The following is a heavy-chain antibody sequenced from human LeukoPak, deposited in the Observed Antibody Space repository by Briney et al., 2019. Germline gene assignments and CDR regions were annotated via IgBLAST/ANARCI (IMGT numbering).Heavy chain of an antibody. CDR3: AKVIRGNYEGWILGWGSYYYYMDV. J-gene: IGHJ6*03. CDR2: ISGSGGST. V-gene: IGHV3-23*01. CDR1: GFTFSSYA. Sequence: GGSLRLSCAASGFTFSSYAMSWVRQAPGKGLEWVSAISGSGGSTYYADSVKGRFTISRDNSKNTLYLQMNSLRAEDTAVYYCAKVIRGNYEGWILGWGSYYYYMDVWGKGTTVTVSS. D-gene: IGHD1-7*01.